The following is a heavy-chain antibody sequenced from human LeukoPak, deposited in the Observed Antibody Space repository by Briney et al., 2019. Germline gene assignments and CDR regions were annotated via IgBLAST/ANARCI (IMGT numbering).Heavy chain of an antibody. CDR1: GYTFGNYG. Sequence: ASVKVSCKAAGYTFGNYGIKWVRQAPGQGLEWVGWISGFNGNTNYAQNFHDRVTMTTDTSTSTAYMELRSLRSDDTAVYYCAREGSGSYSGSTNFDYWGQGTLVTVSS. V-gene: IGHV1-18*01. J-gene: IGHJ4*02. D-gene: IGHD1-26*01. CDR2: ISGFNGNT. CDR3: AREGSGSYSGSTNFDY.